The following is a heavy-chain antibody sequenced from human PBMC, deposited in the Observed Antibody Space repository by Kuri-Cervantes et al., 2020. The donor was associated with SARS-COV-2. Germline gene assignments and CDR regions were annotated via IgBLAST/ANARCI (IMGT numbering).Heavy chain of an antibody. CDR3: AKFRQIQITTIVE. D-gene: IGHD3-22*01. CDR1: GFTFSSYA. V-gene: IGHV3-23*01. Sequence: LSLTCAASGFTFSSYAMSWVRQAPGKGLEWVSAISGSGGSTYYTDSVKGRFTISRDNSKNTLYLQMNSLRAEDTAVYYCAKFRQIQITTIVEWGQGTLVTVSS. CDR2: ISGSGGST. J-gene: IGHJ4*02.